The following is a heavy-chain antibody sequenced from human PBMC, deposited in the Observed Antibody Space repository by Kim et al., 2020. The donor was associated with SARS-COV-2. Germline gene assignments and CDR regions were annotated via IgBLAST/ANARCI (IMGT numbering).Heavy chain of an antibody. CDR3: AIRLSTDGATPQP. Sequence: IYYADYVKFRFTISREKAKNSVYLEMNSLRNEQSAVYYCAIRLSTDGATPQPWGQGTLVTVSS. D-gene: IGHD1-26*01. V-gene: IGHV3-48*02. CDR2: I. J-gene: IGHJ5*02.